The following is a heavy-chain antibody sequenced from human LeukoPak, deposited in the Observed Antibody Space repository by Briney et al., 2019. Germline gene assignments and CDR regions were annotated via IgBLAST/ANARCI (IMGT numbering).Heavy chain of an antibody. CDR1: GGSISSYY. CDR3: ASATEEGVMNY. D-gene: IGHD3-16*01. Sequence: PSETLSLTCTVSGGSISSYYWSWIRQPPGKGLEWIGYIYYSGSTNYNPSLKSRVTISVDTSKNQFSLKLSSVTAADTAVYYCASATEEGVMNYWGQGTLVTVSS. V-gene: IGHV4-59*01. J-gene: IGHJ4*02. CDR2: IYYSGST.